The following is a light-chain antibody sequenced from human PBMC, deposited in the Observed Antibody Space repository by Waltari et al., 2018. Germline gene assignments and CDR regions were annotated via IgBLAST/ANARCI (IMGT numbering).Light chain of an antibody. CDR1: QSVSSN. J-gene: IGKJ1*01. Sequence: EIVMTQSPATLSVSPGERATLSCRASQSVSSNLAWYQQKPGQSPRLLIYGASTRATGIAARLSGRGSGKEFTLTISSLQSEDFELYYCQQYNDWPRTFGQGTKVEI. CDR3: QQYNDWPRT. V-gene: IGKV3-15*01. CDR2: GAS.